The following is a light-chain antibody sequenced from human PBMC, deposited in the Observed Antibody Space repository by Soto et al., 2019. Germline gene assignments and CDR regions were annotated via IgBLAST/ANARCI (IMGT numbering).Light chain of an antibody. J-gene: IGLJ2*01. CDR3: SSFSSNTTTIL. V-gene: IGLV2-14*03. CDR2: DVS. CDR1: SRDVGAYNY. Sequence: QSALTQPASVSGSPGQSITISCTGTSRDVGAYNYVSWYQRLPGEAPKLMIHDVSNRPSGVSDRFSGSKSGNTASLTISGLQSEDEADYYCSSFSSNTTTILFGGGTKLTVL.